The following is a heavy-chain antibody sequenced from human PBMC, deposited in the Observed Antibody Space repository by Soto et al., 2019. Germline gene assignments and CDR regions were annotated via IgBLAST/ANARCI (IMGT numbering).Heavy chain of an antibody. CDR3: ARPYSSSWYEDAFDI. Sequence: GGSLRLSCAASGFSFSSYGMNWVRQAPGKGLEWGSYISSSSRTIYYADSVKGRFTISRDNAKNSLYLQMNSLRADDTAVYYCARPYSSSWYEDAFDIWGQGTMVTVSS. CDR2: ISSSSRTI. J-gene: IGHJ3*02. CDR1: GFSFSSYG. D-gene: IGHD6-13*01. V-gene: IGHV3-48*01.